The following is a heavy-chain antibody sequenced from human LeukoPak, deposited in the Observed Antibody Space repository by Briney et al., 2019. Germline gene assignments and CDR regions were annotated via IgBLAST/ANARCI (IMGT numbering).Heavy chain of an antibody. V-gene: IGHV4-59*12. D-gene: IGHD2-2*01. J-gene: IGHJ4*02. Sequence: PSETLSLTCTVSGGSISNYYWSWIRQPPGKGLEWIGYIYYSGSTNYNPSLKSRVTISVDTSKNQFSLKLSSVTAADTAVYYCARDVVAARGSFDYWGQGTLVTVSS. CDR3: ARDVVAARGSFDY. CDR2: IYYSGST. CDR1: GGSISNYY.